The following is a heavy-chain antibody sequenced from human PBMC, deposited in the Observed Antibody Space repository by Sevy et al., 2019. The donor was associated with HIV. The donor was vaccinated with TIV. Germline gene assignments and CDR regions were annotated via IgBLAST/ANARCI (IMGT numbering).Heavy chain of an antibody. D-gene: IGHD4-17*01. CDR2: ISSSSSTI. J-gene: IGHJ4*02. CDR3: ARDDDYGDYGTAFEY. CDR1: GFTFSSYS. Sequence: GGSLRLSCAASGFTFSSYSMNWVRQAPGKGLEWVSYISSSSSTIYYADSVKGRFTISRDNAKNSLYLQMNSLRDEDTAVYYCARDDDYGDYGTAFEYWGQGTLVTVSS. V-gene: IGHV3-48*02.